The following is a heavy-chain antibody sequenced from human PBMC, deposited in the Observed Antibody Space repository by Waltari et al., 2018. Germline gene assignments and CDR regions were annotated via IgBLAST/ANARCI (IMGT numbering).Heavy chain of an antibody. CDR3: AKDMGLGRYSFDY. J-gene: IGHJ4*02. CDR2: MPYDGSNK. CDR1: GFTSSRNN. D-gene: IGHD3-16*01. V-gene: IGHV3-30*02. Sequence: QVQLVESGGGVVQPGGSLILSCAASGFTSSRNNIHCVRQAPGKVLEWVAFMPYDGSNKYYADSVTGRFTISRDNSKSTQYLEMNSLRADDTAVYYCAKDMGLGRYSFDYWGQGTLVTVSS.